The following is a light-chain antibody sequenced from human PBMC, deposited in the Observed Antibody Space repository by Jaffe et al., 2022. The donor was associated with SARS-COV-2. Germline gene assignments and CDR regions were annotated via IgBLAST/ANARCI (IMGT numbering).Light chain of an antibody. CDR1: SSDVGDYNY. Sequence: QSALTQPASVSGSPGQSITISCTGTSSDVGDYNYVSWYQQYPGKAPKVMIYDVSNRPSGVSNRFSGSKSGNTASLTISGLQAEDEADYYCSSYTSSSTYVFGTGTKVTVL. J-gene: IGLJ1*01. CDR2: DVS. CDR3: SSYTSSSTYV. V-gene: IGLV2-14*01.